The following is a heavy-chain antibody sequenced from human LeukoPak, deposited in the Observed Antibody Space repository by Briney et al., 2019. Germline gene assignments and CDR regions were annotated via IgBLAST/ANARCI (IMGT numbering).Heavy chain of an antibody. J-gene: IGHJ4*02. CDR3: AKGFRPNWSSGYVTYFDY. CDR2: ISWNSGSI. Sequence: SGGSLRLSCAASGFTFDDYAMHWVRQAPGKGLEWVSGISWNSGSIVYADSVKGRFTISRDNAKNSLYLQMNSLRAEDTALYYCAKGFRPNWSSGYVTYFDYWGQGTLVTVSS. D-gene: IGHD3-22*01. V-gene: IGHV3-9*01. CDR1: GFTFDDYA.